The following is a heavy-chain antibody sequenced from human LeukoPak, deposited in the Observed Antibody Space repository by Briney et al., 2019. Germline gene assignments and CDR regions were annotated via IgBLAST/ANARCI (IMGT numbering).Heavy chain of an antibody. D-gene: IGHD2-2*01. CDR2: INPSGGST. CDR3: ARRYFVLVPAGHSDHLFDY. V-gene: IGHV1-46*03. J-gene: IGHJ4*02. CDR1: GYTFTNYY. Sequence: AASVKVSCKAFGYTFTNYYMHWVPQAPGQGLKWMGIINPSGGSTSYAQKFQGRVTMNRDTSTSTVYVVLGSLRSGDNAKSYYARRYFVLVPAGHSDHLFDYWGQGTLVTVSS.